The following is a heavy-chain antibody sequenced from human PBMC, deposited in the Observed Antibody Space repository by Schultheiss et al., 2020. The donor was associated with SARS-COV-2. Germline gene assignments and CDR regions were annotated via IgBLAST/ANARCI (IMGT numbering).Heavy chain of an antibody. Sequence: GGSLRLSCTASGFTLGDYAMSWVRQAPGKGLEWVGFIRSKAYGGTTEYAASVKGRFTISRDDSKSIAYLQMNSLKTEDTAVYYCTRDNWNYGGFYYGMDVWGQGTTVTVSS. CDR1: GFTLGDYA. CDR2: IRSKAYGGTT. J-gene: IGHJ6*02. D-gene: IGHD1-7*01. CDR3: TRDNWNYGGFYYGMDV. V-gene: IGHV3-49*04.